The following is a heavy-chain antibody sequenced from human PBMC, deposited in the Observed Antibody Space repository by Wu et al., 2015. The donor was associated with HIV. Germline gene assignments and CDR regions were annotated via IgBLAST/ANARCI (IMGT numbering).Heavy chain of an antibody. CDR2: INPQSDDT. Sequence: QVQLVQSEAELRKSGASAKVSCTATGYTFTAYYVHWVRQAPGQGLEWMGCINPQSDDTKYAQKFQGRVTMTRDTSTNTAYMELSGLTFDDTAMYYCLTAIDGIVYWGQGPLVTVSS. CDR3: LTAIDGIVY. D-gene: IGHD5-24*01. J-gene: IGHJ4*02. V-gene: IGHV1-2*02. CDR1: GYTFTAYY.